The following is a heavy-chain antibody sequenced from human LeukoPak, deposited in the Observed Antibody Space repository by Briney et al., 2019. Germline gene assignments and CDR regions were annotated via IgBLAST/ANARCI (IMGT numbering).Heavy chain of an antibody. CDR1: GGAISSYY. CDR3: ARHQLSATPYYFDY. D-gene: IGHD2/OR15-2a*01. CDR2: IYTSGST. V-gene: IGHV4-4*07. J-gene: IGHJ4*02. Sequence: SETLSLTCTVSGGAISSYYWSWIRQPAGKGLEWIGRIYTSGSTNYNPSLKSRVTMSVDTSKNQFSLKLSSVTAADTAVYYCARHQLSATPYYFDYWGQGTLVTVSS.